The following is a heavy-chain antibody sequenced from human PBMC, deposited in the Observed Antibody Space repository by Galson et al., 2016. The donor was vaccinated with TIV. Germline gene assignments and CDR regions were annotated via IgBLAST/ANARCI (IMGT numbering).Heavy chain of an antibody. CDR3: ARAPGYSGYNYGYFDF. D-gene: IGHD5-18*01. CDR1: GFSFGSYW. V-gene: IGHV5-51*03. Sequence: QSGAEVKKPGESLEISCKGSGFSFGSYWIAWVRQLPGKGLEWMGIMSPADSDSKSSPSFEGQVTISSYEFTNTAYLRWSSLEASDTAMYYCARAPGYSGYNYGYFDFWGQGTQVTVSS. J-gene: IGHJ4*02. CDR2: MSPADSDS.